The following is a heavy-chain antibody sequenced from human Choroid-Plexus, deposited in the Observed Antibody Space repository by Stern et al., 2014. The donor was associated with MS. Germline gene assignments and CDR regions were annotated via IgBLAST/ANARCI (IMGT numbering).Heavy chain of an antibody. CDR3: AKDRQYLTYFFDH. D-gene: IGHD2/OR15-2a*01. CDR1: GFTLGSCA. V-gene: IGHV3-30*18. J-gene: IGHJ5*02. CDR2: VSNDGSNK. Sequence: DQLVESGGGVVQPGRPLRLSCVASGFTLGSCAMHWVRQAPGKGLEWVAGVSNDGSNKYYADSVKGRFANSRDNSQNTLYMQMSSLRPEDTAVYYCAKDRQYLTYFFDHWGQGSLVTVSS.